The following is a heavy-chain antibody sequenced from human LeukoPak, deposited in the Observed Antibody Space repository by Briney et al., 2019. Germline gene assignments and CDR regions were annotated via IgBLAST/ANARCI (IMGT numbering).Heavy chain of an antibody. CDR1: GFTFSNAW. Sequence: GGSLRLSCAASGFTFSNAWMSWVRQAPGRGLEWVGRIKRKGDDGTIDYAAPVKGRLSISRDDSKNTLYLQMNSLKSEDTAVYYCTAGTGRSDFDHWGQGTLVTVSS. J-gene: IGHJ4*02. V-gene: IGHV3-15*01. CDR2: IKRKGDDGTI. D-gene: IGHD3/OR15-3a*01. CDR3: TAGTGRSDFDH.